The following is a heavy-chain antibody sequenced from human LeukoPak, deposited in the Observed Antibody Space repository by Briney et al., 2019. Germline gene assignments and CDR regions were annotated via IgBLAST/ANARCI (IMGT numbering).Heavy chain of an antibody. V-gene: IGHV3-64*01. J-gene: IGHJ5*02. D-gene: IGHD2-21*02. CDR2: ISSNGGST. CDR3: ARDLAYCGGDCYSGWFDP. CDR1: GFTFSSYA. Sequence: PGGSLRLSCAASGFTFSSYAMHWVRQAPGKGLEYVSAISSNGGSTYYANSVKGRFTISRDNSKNTLYLQMGSLRAEDMAVYYCARDLAYCGGDCYSGWFDPWGQGTLVTVSS.